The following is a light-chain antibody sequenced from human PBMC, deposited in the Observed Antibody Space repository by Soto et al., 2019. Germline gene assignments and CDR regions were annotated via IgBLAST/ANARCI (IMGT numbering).Light chain of an antibody. Sequence: DIVMTQSPDSLAVSLGERATINCKSSQSVLYSSNNKNYLAWYQQKPGQPPKLLIYWASTRESGVPDRFSGSGSGTDFPLTISSLQAEDVAVYYCQQYYSTPWTIGQGTKVEIK. V-gene: IGKV4-1*01. CDR2: WAS. CDR3: QQYYSTPWT. CDR1: QSVLYSSNNKNY. J-gene: IGKJ1*01.